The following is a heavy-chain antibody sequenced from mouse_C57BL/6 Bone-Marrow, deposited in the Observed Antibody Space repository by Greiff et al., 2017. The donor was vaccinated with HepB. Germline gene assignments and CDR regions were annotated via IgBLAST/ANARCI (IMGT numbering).Heavy chain of an antibody. V-gene: IGHV3-6*01. CDR2: ISYDGSN. J-gene: IGHJ2*01. D-gene: IGHD4-1*01. CDR3: AREEGLTGTDFDY. CDR1: GYSITSGYY. Sequence: ESGPGLVKPSQSLSLTCSVTGYSITSGYYWNWIRQFPGNKLEWMGYISYDGSNNYNPSLKNRISITRDTSKNQFFLKLNSVTTEDTATYYCAREEGLTGTDFDYWGKGTTLTVSS.